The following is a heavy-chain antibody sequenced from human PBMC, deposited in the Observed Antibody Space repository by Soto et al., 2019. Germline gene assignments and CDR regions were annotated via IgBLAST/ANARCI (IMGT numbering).Heavy chain of an antibody. CDR2: ILNDGSNR. D-gene: IGHD3-10*01. CDR1: EFTFSNYG. Sequence: VQLAESGGGMVQPGRSLRLSCAASEFTFSNYGMHWVRQAPGKGLEWVAVILNDGSNRYHADSVKDRFTISRDNSKNTLYLQMNSLRAEDTAVYYCARDDEYSGNGMDVWGQGTTVTVS. J-gene: IGHJ6*02. CDR3: ARDDEYSGNGMDV. V-gene: IGHV3-33*01.